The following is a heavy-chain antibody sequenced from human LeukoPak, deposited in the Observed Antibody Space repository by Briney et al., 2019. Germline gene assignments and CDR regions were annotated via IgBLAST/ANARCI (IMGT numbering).Heavy chain of an antibody. CDR1: GYTFTGYY. CDR2: INPNSGGT. CDR3: AKASWVSNADAVL. D-gene: IGHD1-1*01. Sequence: GASVKVSCKASGYTFTGYYMHWVRQAPGQGLEWMGWINPNSGGTNYAQKFQGRVTMTRDTSISTAYMELSRLRSDDTAVYYCAKASWVSNADAVLWGQGTVVTVSS. V-gene: IGHV1-2*02. J-gene: IGHJ4*02.